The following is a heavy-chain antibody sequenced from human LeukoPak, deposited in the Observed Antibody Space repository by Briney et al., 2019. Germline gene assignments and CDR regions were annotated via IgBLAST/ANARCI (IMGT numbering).Heavy chain of an antibody. V-gene: IGHV3-30*03. CDR3: ARVHYDFWSGYYTPFDY. CDR2: ISYDGSNK. D-gene: IGHD3-3*01. Sequence: GGSLRLSCAASGFTFNTYGMHWVRQAPGKGLEWVAVISYDGSNKYYADSVKGRFTISRDNFKNTLYLQMNSLRAEDTAVYYCARVHYDFWSGYYTPFDYWGQGTLVTVSS. J-gene: IGHJ4*02. CDR1: GFTFNTYG.